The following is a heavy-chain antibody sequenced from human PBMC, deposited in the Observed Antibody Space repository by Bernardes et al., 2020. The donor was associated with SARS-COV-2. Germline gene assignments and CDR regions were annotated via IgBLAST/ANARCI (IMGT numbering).Heavy chain of an antibody. V-gene: IGHV3-7*03. D-gene: IGHD1-7*01. CDR1: GFTFSSYW. CDR2: IKQDGSEK. Sequence: GGSLILSFAASGFTFSSYWMSWVRQAPGKGLEWVGNIKQDGSEKYYVDSVKCRFTISRDNAKNSLSLQMNSLRAEDTAVYYCARDALAGTTVGHYYYYGMDVWGQGTTVTVSS. CDR3: ARDALAGTTVGHYYYYGMDV. J-gene: IGHJ6*01.